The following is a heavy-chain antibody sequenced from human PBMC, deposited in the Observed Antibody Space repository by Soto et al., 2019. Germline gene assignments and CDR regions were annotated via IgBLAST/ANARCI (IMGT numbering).Heavy chain of an antibody. Sequence: HPGGSLRLSCAASGFTFSSYWMSWVRQAPGKGLEWVANMRQDGSEKYYVDSVKGRFTISRDNAKNSLYLQMNSLRAEDTAVYYCARIICSSTRCYTFDYWGQGTLVTVSS. V-gene: IGHV3-7*03. CDR1: GFTFSSYW. J-gene: IGHJ4*02. CDR3: ARIICSSTRCYTFDY. D-gene: IGHD2-2*02. CDR2: MRQDGSEK.